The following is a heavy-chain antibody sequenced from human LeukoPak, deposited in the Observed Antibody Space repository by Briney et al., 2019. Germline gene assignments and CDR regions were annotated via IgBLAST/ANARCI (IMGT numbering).Heavy chain of an antibody. V-gene: IGHV1-18*01. CDR3: ARDSPIAAAGTRLYYYYGMDV. D-gene: IGHD6-13*01. J-gene: IGHJ6*02. Sequence: SSVKVSCKASGYTFTSYCISWVRQAPAQGLEWMGWISAYRGNTNYAQKLQDRATMTTDTSTSTAYMEMRSLRSDDTAVYYCARDSPIAAAGTRLYYYYGMDVWGQGTTVTVSS. CDR2: ISAYRGNT. CDR1: GYTFTSYC.